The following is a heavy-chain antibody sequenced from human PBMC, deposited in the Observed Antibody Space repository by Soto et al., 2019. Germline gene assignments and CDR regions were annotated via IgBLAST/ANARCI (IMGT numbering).Heavy chain of an antibody. D-gene: IGHD2-2*01. CDR2: ISSSSSYI. CDR1: GFTFSSYS. J-gene: IGHJ4*02. CDR3: ARDRASTVVPAAIPDY. V-gene: IGHV3-21*01. Sequence: GSLRLSCAASGFTFSSYSMNWVRQAPGKGLEWVSSISSSSSYIYYADSVKGRFTISRDNAKNSLYLQMNSLRAEDTAVYYCARDRASTVVPAAIPDYWGQGTLGTV.